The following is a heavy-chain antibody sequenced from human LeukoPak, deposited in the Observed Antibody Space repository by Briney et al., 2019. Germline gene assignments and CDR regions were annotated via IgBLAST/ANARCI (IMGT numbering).Heavy chain of an antibody. CDR1: GGSISSSPYY. V-gene: IGHV4-39*01. CDR3: ARHQWSGSWGYYFDY. CDR2: INYSGST. J-gene: IGHJ4*02. Sequence: SETLSLTCTVSGGSISSSPYYWGWIRQPPGKKLEWIGSINYSGSTYYNPSLNSRVTIPVDTSRNQLSLKLSSVTAADTAVYYCARHQWSGSWGYYFDYWGQGTLVTVSS. D-gene: IGHD6-13*01.